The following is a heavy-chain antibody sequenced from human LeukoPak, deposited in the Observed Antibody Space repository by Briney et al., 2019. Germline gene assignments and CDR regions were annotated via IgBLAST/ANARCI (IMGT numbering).Heavy chain of an antibody. CDR3: ARLRYNWILPGPDAFDI. CDR2: IYYSGST. Sequence: SETLSLTCTVSGGSISNSYYWGWIRQPPGKGLEWIGSIYYSGSTYYNPSLKSRVTISVDTSKNQFSLKLSSVTAADTAVYCCARLRYNWILPGPDAFDIWGQGTMVTVSS. D-gene: IGHD1-1*01. V-gene: IGHV4-39*01. CDR1: GGSISNSYY. J-gene: IGHJ3*02.